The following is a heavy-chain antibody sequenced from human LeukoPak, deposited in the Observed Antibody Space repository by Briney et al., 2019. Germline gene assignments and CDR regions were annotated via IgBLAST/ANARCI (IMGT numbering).Heavy chain of an antibody. CDR2: IFKGGT. V-gene: IGHV4-30-2*01. J-gene: IGHJ3*02. CDR3: ARLRGYFGSGSPNDAFDI. D-gene: IGHD3-10*01. Sequence: SETLSLTCAVSGGSIRSDGSSWRWLRQPPGKGLECIGFIFKGGTYYNPSLNSRLAISEDRSKNQFSLRLTSVTAADTAVYYCARLRGYFGSGSPNDAFDIWGQGTMVTVSS. CDR1: GGSIRSDGSS.